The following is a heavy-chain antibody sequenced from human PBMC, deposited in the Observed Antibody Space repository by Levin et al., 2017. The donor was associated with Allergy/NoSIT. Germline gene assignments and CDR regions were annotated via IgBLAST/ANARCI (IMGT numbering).Heavy chain of an antibody. CDR2: IYPGDSET. V-gene: IGHV5-51*01. D-gene: IGHD4/OR15-4a*01. Sequence: PGGSLRLSCKGSGYRFTDYWIGWVRQMPGKGLEWMGIIYPGDSETRYSPSFEGQVTISADKSISTAYLQWSSLKASDTAMYYCARWDMTILKYYFDYWGPGTLVTVSS. J-gene: IGHJ4*02. CDR1: GYRFTDYW. CDR3: ARWDMTILKYYFDY.